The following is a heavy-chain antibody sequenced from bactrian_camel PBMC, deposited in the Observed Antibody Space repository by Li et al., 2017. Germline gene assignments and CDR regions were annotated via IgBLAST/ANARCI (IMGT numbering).Heavy chain of an antibody. CDR1: GASSRGC. V-gene: IGHV3S1*01. CDR3: ANGALLGGGSYEPPFRY. J-gene: IGHJ6*01. CDR2: INTGGANS. D-gene: IGHD2*01. Sequence: HVQLVESGGGSVEAGGSLTLSCVVSGASSRGCVAWFRQVSGKEREGVAGINTGGANSYVDASVAGRFTISQDNGKDTLYLQMNSLKSEDTALYYCANGALLGGGSYEPPFRYWGQGTQVTVS.